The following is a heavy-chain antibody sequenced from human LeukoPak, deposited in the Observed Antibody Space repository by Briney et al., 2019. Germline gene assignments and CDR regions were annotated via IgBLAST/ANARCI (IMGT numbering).Heavy chain of an antibody. D-gene: IGHD1-7*01. CDR2: ISWDGGSI. CDR1: GFTFDDHA. J-gene: IGHJ4*02. Sequence: GGSLRLSCAASGFTFDDHAMYWVRQAPGRGLQWVSLISWDGGSIYYADSVKGRFTISRDNTKNSLYLQMDSLRAEDTALYYCAKGSHWNYGGYYLDYWGQGTLVTVSS. CDR3: AKGSHWNYGGYYLDY. V-gene: IGHV3-43D*03.